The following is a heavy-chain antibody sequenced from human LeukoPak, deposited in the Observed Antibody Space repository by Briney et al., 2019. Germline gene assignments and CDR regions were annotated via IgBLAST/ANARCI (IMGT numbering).Heavy chain of an antibody. CDR2: IKQDGSEK. D-gene: IGHD1-26*01. Sequence: QPGGSLRLSCAASGFTFSSYWMSWVRQAPGKGLEWVANIKQDGSEKYYVDSVKGRFTISRDNAKNSLYLQMNSLRAEDTAVYYCARGPSRIVGATQVDYWGQGTLVTVSS. CDR3: ARGPSRIVGATQVDY. V-gene: IGHV3-7*01. CDR1: GFTFSSYW. J-gene: IGHJ4*02.